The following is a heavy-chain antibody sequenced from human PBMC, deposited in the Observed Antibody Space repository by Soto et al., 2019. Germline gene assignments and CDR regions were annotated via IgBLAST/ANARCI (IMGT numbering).Heavy chain of an antibody. Sequence: QVQLQESGPGLVRPSETLSLTCTVSGALLNNFFWSWLRQTPGKGLDWIGYVSQGGAAAYLAEGETTGYNPSHESRATISLDLPKNQFSMRLTSVTAADTAVYYCARDRGGITVSSKPLGEWFDPWGQGTLVTVSS. J-gene: IGHJ5*02. CDR2: VSQGGAAAYLAEGETT. CDR3: ARDRGGITVSSKPLGEWFDP. V-gene: IGHV4-59*01. D-gene: IGHD3-16*01. CDR1: GALLNNFF.